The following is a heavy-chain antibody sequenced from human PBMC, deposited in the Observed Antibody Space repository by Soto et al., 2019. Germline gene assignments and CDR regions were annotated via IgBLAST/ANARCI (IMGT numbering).Heavy chain of an antibody. V-gene: IGHV4-34*01. Sequence: PSETLSLTCAVYGVSFSGYYWSWIRQPPGKGLEWIGEINHSGSTNYNPSLKSRVTISVGTSKNQFSLKLSSVTAADTAVYYCARGMTTVTLRDQGMDAFDIWGQGTMVTVSS. CDR2: INHSGST. CDR1: GVSFSGYY. D-gene: IGHD4-17*01. CDR3: ARGMTTVTLRDQGMDAFDI. J-gene: IGHJ3*02.